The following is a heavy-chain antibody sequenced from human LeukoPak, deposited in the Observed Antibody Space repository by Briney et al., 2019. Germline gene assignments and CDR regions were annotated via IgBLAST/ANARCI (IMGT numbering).Heavy chain of an antibody. CDR2: ISWNSGSI. CDR3: ARHRSASSWFAP. Sequence: GGSLRLSCAASGFTFDDYAMHWVRQAPGKGLEWVSGISWNSGSIGYADSVKGRFTISRDNAKNSLYLQMNSLRAEDTALYYCARHRSASSWFAPWGQGTLVTVSS. D-gene: IGHD6-19*01. V-gene: IGHV3-9*01. J-gene: IGHJ5*02. CDR1: GFTFDDYA.